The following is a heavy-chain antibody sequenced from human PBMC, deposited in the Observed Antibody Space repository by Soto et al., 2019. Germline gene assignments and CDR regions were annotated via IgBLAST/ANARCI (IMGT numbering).Heavy chain of an antibody. CDR2: IWYDGSNK. CDR1: GFTFSSYG. CDR3: ARDQHSSSWSHLTDY. V-gene: IGHV3-33*01. Sequence: GESLKISCAASGFTFSSYGMHWVRQAPGKGLEWVAVIWYDGSNKYYADSVKGRFTISRDNSKNTLYLQMNSLRAEDTAVYYCARDQHSSSWSHLTDYWGQGTLVTVSS. D-gene: IGHD6-13*01. J-gene: IGHJ4*02.